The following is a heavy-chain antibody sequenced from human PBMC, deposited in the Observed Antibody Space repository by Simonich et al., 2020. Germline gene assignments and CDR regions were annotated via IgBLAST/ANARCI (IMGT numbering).Heavy chain of an antibody. D-gene: IGHD2-15*01. J-gene: IGHJ4*02. Sequence: EVQLVESGGGLVQPGRSLRLSCAASGFTFDDYAMHWVRQASGRGLEGVLGISGKSGSIGYADSGKGRFTISRDNAKNSLYLQMNSLRAEDTAVYYCAKDSGYCSGGSCYYFDYWGQGTLVTVSS. CDR2: ISGKSGSI. CDR1: GFTFDDYA. V-gene: IGHV3-9*01. CDR3: AKDSGYCSGGSCYYFDY.